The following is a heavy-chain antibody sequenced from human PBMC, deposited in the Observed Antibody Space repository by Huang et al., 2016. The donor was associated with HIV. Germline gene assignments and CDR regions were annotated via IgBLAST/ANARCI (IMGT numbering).Heavy chain of an antibody. D-gene: IGHD3-10*01. CDR2: INHNVKI. J-gene: IGHJ4*02. CDR3: ARGFNYYASDNLGVYYFDS. Sequence: QVQLKQWGAGLLKPSETLSLTCAVYGGAFRGSSWTCIRQFPEKVLEWIGDINHNVKIIYNPSLSARVTISTDTSKNHFSLHLTSVTAADTALYYCARGFNYYASDNLGVYYFDSWGLGTLVTVSP. V-gene: IGHV4-34*02. CDR1: GGAFRGSS.